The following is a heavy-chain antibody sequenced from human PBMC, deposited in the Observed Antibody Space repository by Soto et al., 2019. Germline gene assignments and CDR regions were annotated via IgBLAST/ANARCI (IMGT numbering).Heavy chain of an antibody. V-gene: IGHV3-21*01. CDR3: ARVRCSGGSCYMDAFDI. Sequence: GGSLRLSCAASGFTFSSYSMNWVRQAPGKGLEWVSSISSSSSYIYYADSVKGRFTISRDNAKNSLYLQMNSLRAEDTAVYYCARVRCSGGSCYMDAFDIWGQGTMVTVSS. J-gene: IGHJ3*02. CDR1: GFTFSSYS. D-gene: IGHD2-15*01. CDR2: ISSSSSYI.